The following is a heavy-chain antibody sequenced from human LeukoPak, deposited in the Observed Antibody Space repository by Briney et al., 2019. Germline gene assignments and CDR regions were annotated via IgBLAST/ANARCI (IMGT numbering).Heavy chain of an antibody. CDR1: GFTFSNYA. CDR2: ISDNGDST. CDR3: ARVGLSYDYGDY. D-gene: IGHD3-16*02. V-gene: IGHV3-64*01. J-gene: IGHJ4*01. Sequence: GGSLRVSCAASGFTFSNYAMHWVRQAPGKGLEYVSGISDNGDSTYYANSVKGRFTISRDNSKNTLYLQMGSLRAEDMAVYYCARVGLSYDYGDYWGRGTLVTVSS.